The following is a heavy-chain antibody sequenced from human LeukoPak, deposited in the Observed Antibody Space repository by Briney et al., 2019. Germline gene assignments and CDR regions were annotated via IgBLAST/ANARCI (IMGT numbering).Heavy chain of an antibody. V-gene: IGHV4-30-4*08. J-gene: IGHJ4*02. CDR3: ARLDYGGNSGLVDY. D-gene: IGHD4-23*01. Sequence: SETLSLTCTVSSGSISSGDYHWSWIRQPPGKGLEWIGNIYYSGTTYYNPSLKSRVAISVDTSKNQSSLKLSSVTAADAAVYYCARLDYGGNSGLVDYWGQGTLVTVSS. CDR2: IYYSGTT. CDR1: SGSISSGDYH.